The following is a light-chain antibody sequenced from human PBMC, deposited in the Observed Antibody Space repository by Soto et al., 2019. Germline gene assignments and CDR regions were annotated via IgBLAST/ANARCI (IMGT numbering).Light chain of an antibody. J-gene: IGKJ1*01. CDR1: QSISTW. CDR3: QQYNSNLRT. CDR2: DAS. Sequence: EIEKTSVPSALSANVGDRVTITCRASQSISTWLDWYRQKPGKTPKLLIYDASTLESGVPSRFSGSGSGTDFTLTIISLQPDDFATFYCQQYNSNLRTFGQGTKVDIK. V-gene: IGKV1-5*01.